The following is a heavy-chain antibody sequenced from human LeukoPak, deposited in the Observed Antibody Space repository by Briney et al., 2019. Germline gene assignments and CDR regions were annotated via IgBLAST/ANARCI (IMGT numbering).Heavy chain of an antibody. J-gene: IGHJ3*02. CDR2: IDVGNGNT. CDR1: GYTFGIYA. CDR3: ARERGGTDAFNI. D-gene: IGHD3-16*01. V-gene: IGHV1-3*01. Sequence: ASVKVSCKASGYTFGIYAMHWVRQAPGQRLEWMGWIDVGNGNTKYSQKFQGRVTITRDTSASTAYMELSGLRSEDTGVFYCARERGGTDAFNIWGQGTMVTVSS.